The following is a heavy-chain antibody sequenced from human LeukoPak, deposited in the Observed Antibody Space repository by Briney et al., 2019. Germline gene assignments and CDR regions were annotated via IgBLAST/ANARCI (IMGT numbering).Heavy chain of an antibody. D-gene: IGHD6-25*01. CDR1: GFTFSSYA. CDR2: ISDSGART. V-gene: IGHV3-23*01. Sequence: GGSLRLSCAASGFTFSSYAMTWVRQAPGKGLEWVSTISDSGARTNYADSAKGRFTISRDNSMHTLYLQMNSLRADDTAVYYCASDYFLDYWGQGTLVTVSS. J-gene: IGHJ4*02. CDR3: ASDYFLDY.